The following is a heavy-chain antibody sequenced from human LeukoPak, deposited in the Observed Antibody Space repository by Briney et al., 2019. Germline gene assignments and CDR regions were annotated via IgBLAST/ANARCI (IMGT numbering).Heavy chain of an antibody. V-gene: IGHV3-21*01. J-gene: IGHJ5*02. CDR2: ISSSSYI. CDR3: ASEPLPLYYYDSSCYGQVEH. Sequence: GGSLRLSCAASGFTFSTYSMNWVRQAPGKGLEWVSSISSSSYIYYADSVEARFTISRDNAKNSLYLQMNSLRAEDTAVYYCASEPLPLYYYDSSCYGQVEHWGQGTLVTVSS. D-gene: IGHD3-22*01. CDR1: GFTFSTYS.